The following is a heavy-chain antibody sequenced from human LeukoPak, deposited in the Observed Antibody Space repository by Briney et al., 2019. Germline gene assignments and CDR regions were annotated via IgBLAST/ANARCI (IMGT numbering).Heavy chain of an antibody. CDR3: ANNNPAADY. V-gene: IGHV3-23*01. D-gene: IGHD1/OR15-1a*01. CDR2: ISGSISTS. CDR1: GFDFSSYA. J-gene: IGHJ4*02. Sequence: GGSLRLSCVVSGFDFSSYAMSWVRQAPGTGPEWVSVISGSISTSYYADSVKGRFTISRDNSKNTLYLQMNSLRAEDTAVYYCANNNPAADYWGQGTLDTVSS.